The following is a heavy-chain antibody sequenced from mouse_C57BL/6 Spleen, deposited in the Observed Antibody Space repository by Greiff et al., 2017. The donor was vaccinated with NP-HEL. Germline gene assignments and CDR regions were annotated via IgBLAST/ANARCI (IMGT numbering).Heavy chain of an antibody. V-gene: IGHV1-75*01. CDR3: ARSGYSNYWYFDV. CDR1: GYTFTDYY. D-gene: IGHD2-5*01. CDR2: IFPGSGST. J-gene: IGHJ1*03. Sequence: QVQLKQSGPELVKPGASVKISCKASGYTFTDYYINWVKQRPGQGLEWIGWIFPGSGSTYYNEKFKGKATLTVDKSSSTAYMLLSSLTSEDSAVYFCARSGYSNYWYFDVWGTGTTVTVSS.